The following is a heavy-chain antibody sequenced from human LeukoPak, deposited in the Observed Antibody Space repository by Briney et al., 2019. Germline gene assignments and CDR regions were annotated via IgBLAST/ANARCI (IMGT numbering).Heavy chain of an antibody. D-gene: IGHD1-26*01. Sequence: GGSLRLSCAASGFTFSSYSMNWVRQAPGKGLEWVSSISSSSSCIYYADSVKGRFTISRDNAKNSLYLQMNSLRAEDTAVYYCARALDRVGATSYFDYWGQGTLVTVPS. J-gene: IGHJ4*02. V-gene: IGHV3-21*01. CDR3: ARALDRVGATSYFDY. CDR1: GFTFSSYS. CDR2: ISSSSSCI.